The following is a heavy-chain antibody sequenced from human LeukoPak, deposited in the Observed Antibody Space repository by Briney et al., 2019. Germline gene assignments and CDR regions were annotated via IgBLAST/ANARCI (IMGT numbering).Heavy chain of an antibody. CDR3: ATHIVVVPAAIGWFDP. V-gene: IGHV3-7*01. Sequence: GGSLRLACAASGFTFSSYWMSWVRQAPGKGLEWVANIKQDGSEKYYVDSVTGRFTISRDNAKNSLYLQMNSLRAEDTAVYYCATHIVVVPAAIGWFDPWGQGTLVTVSP. J-gene: IGHJ5*02. CDR1: GFTFSSYW. D-gene: IGHD2-2*02. CDR2: IKQDGSEK.